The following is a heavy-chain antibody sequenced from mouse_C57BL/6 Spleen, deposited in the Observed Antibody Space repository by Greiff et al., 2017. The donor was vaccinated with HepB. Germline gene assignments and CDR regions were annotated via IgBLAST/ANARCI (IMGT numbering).Heavy chain of an antibody. V-gene: IGHV5-16*01. D-gene: IGHD4-1*01. Sequence: EVKLMESEGGLVQPGSSMKLSCTASGFTFSDYYMAWVRQVPEKGLEWVANINYDGSSTYYLDSLKSRFIISRDNAKNILYLQMSSLKSEDTATYYCARRGWDAFDYWGQGTTLTVSP. CDR2: INYDGSST. CDR1: GFTFSDYY. CDR3: ARRGWDAFDY. J-gene: IGHJ2*01.